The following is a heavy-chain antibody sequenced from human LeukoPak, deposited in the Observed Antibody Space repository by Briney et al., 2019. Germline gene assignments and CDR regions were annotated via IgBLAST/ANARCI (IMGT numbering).Heavy chain of an antibody. CDR1: GGSISSSNW. V-gene: IGHV4-4*02. Sequence: SETLSLTCAVSGGSISSSNWWSWIRQPPGKGLEWIGEIYHSGSTNYNPSLKSRVTISVDTSKNQFSLKLSSVTAADTAVYYCARGRRVYCSSTSCRGYYYYYMDVWGKGTTVTVSS. D-gene: IGHD2-2*01. J-gene: IGHJ6*03. CDR3: ARGRRVYCSSTSCRGYYYYYMDV. CDR2: IYHSGST.